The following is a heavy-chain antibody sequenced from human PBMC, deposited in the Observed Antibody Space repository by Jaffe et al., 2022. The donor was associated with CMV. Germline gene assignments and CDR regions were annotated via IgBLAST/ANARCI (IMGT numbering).Heavy chain of an antibody. J-gene: IGHJ6*02. Sequence: QLQLQESGPGLVKPSETLSLTCTVSGGSISSSSYYWGWIRQPPGKGLEWIGSIYYSGSTYYNPSLKSRVTISVDTSKNQFSLKLSSVTAADTAVYYCARPPYDFWSGYRSADGMDVWGQGTTVTVSS. D-gene: IGHD3-3*01. CDR2: IYYSGST. CDR3: ARPPYDFWSGYRSADGMDV. V-gene: IGHV4-39*01. CDR1: GGSISSSSYY.